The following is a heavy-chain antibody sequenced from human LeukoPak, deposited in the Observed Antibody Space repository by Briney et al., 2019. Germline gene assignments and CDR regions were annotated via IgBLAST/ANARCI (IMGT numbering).Heavy chain of an antibody. CDR2: ISSSSSTI. D-gene: IGHD6-19*01. CDR3: ARDSGYSSGWWIAHLLDY. J-gene: IGHJ4*02. V-gene: IGHV3-48*04. Sequence: GGSLRLSCAASGFTFSSYSMNWVRQAPGKGLEWVSYISSSSSTIYYADSVKGRFTISRDNAKNSLYLQMNSLKAEDTAVYYCARDSGYSSGWWIAHLLDYWGQGTLVTVSS. CDR1: GFTFSSYS.